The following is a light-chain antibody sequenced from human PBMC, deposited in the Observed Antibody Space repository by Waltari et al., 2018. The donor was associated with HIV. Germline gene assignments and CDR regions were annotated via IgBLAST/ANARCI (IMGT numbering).Light chain of an antibody. CDR3: VLFMSSGSWV. V-gene: IGLV8-61*01. J-gene: IGLJ3*02. Sequence: QTVVTQEPSISVTLTCGLSSGSVSTSYYPSWYQQTPGQAPRTLIYSTNTRSSGVPGRFSGSILGNKAALTITGAQADDESDYYCVLFMSSGSWVFGGGTKLTVL. CDR1: SGSVSTSYY. CDR2: STN.